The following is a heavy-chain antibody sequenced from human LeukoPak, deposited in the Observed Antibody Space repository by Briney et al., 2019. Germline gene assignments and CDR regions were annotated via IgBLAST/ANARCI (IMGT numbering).Heavy chain of an antibody. Sequence: GGSLRLSCAASGFTFSSYWMHWVRQAPGKGLEWVSYISSSGSTIYYADSVKGRFTISRDNAKNSLYLEMNSLRAEDTAVYYCAREWAQAWFDPWGQGTLVTVSS. J-gene: IGHJ5*02. CDR1: GFTFSSYW. CDR3: AREWAQAWFDP. CDR2: ISSSGSTI. D-gene: IGHD1-26*01. V-gene: IGHV3-48*04.